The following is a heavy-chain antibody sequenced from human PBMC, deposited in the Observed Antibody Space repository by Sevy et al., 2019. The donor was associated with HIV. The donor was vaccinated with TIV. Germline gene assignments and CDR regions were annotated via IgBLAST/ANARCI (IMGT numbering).Heavy chain of an antibody. D-gene: IGHD1-26*01. Sequence: GGSLRLSCAASGFTFSSFAMSWVRHIPGKGLEWVSTINGRGGSAYYAHSVKGRFTLSRDNSNNTVFLQMNRLRDEDTAVYYCARPTPRIAPSSAAFFDYWGQGTLVTVSS. J-gene: IGHJ4*02. V-gene: IGHV3-23*01. CDR1: GFTFSSFA. CDR3: ARPTPRIAPSSAAFFDY. CDR2: INGRGGSA.